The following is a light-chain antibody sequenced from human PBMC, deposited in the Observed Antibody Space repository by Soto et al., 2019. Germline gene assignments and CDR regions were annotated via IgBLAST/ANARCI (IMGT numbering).Light chain of an antibody. V-gene: IGLV1-40*01. CDR1: NSNIGTGYG. CDR3: QSYDSSLDGGV. CDR2: GD. Sequence: QSVLTQPPSVCGAPGQRVTISCTGSNSNIGTGYGVRWYQQLPGTAPRLLVYGDSRPSGVPDRCSGSKSGTSASLAITGLQAEDESYYYCQSYDSSLDGGVFGGGTKLTVL. J-gene: IGLJ3*02.